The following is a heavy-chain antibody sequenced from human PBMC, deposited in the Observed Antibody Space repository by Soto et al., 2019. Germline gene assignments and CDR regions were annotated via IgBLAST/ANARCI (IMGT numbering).Heavy chain of an antibody. CDR1: GFTFSRYG. D-gene: IGHD3-10*01. CDR3: AKDYIARSVSPYYFDY. CDR2: ISGSGGST. V-gene: IGHV3-23*01. J-gene: IGHJ4*02. Sequence: EVQLLESGGGLVQPGGSLRLSCAASGFTFSRYGMSWVRQAPGKGLEWVSAISGSGGSTYYADSVKGRFTISRDNSKNTLYLQMNSLRAEDTAVYYCAKDYIARSVSPYYFDYWGQGTLVTVSS.